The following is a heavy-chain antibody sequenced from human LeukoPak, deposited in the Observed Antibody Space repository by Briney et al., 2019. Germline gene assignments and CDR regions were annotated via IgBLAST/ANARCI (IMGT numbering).Heavy chain of an antibody. CDR3: ARARGLGIGAHFDY. D-gene: IGHD4-17*01. V-gene: IGHV3-11*01. CDR2: ISDDSYRT. Sequence: GGSLRLSCIASGFNSGGYYMGWIRQAPGKGLGWVSYISDDSYRTPYGDSVKGRFTISRDNAKNSLYLQMDNLRVEDTAVYYCARARGLGIGAHFDYWGQGTLVTVSS. CDR1: GFNSGGYY. J-gene: IGHJ4*02.